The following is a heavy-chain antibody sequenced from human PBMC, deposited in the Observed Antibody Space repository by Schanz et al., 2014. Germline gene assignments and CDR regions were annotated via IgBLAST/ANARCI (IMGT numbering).Heavy chain of an antibody. V-gene: IGHV1-18*01. D-gene: IGHD3-10*01. Sequence: GPEVKEPGASVKVSCEASRYTFNTYGLNWVRQAPGQGLEWMGWISAYNGHTDYAQKLQGRVTLTTDTSTSTAYMELRNLRSDDTALYYCARDFPYVSGSYYKGFGYWGQGTLVTVSS. CDR2: ISAYNGHT. J-gene: IGHJ4*02. CDR1: RYTFNTYG. CDR3: ARDFPYVSGSYYKGFGY.